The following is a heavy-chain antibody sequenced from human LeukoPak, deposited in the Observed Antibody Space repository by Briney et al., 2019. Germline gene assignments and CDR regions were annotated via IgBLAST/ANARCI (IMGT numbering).Heavy chain of an antibody. Sequence: GGSLRLSCAASGFTFSSYEMNWVRQAPGKGLEWVSYISSSGSTIYYADSVKGRFTISRGNAKNSLYLQMNSLRAEDTAVYYCAAPRASYFDYWGQGTLVTVSS. J-gene: IGHJ4*02. CDR1: GFTFSSYE. CDR2: ISSSGSTI. V-gene: IGHV3-48*03. CDR3: AAPRASYFDY.